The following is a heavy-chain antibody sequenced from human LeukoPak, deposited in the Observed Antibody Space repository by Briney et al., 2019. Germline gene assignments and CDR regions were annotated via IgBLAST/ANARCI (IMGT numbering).Heavy chain of an antibody. Sequence: GGSLRLSCAASGFTVSNNFMTWVRQAPGKGLEWVSAIYSGGSTYYADSVKDRFTISRDNSKNTLYLQMNSLRAEDTAMYFCARVQSVGAIDYWGQGTLVTVSS. J-gene: IGHJ4*02. CDR3: ARVQSVGAIDY. V-gene: IGHV3-53*01. D-gene: IGHD1-26*01. CDR1: GFTVSNNF. CDR2: IYSGGST.